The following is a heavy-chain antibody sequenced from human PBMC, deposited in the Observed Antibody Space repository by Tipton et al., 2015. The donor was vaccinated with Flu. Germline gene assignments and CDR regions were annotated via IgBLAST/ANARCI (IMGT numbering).Heavy chain of an antibody. V-gene: IGHV4-38-2*02. CDR3: ARARSMWELLFMDY. Sequence: TLSLTCTVSGYSISSGYYWGWIRQPPGTGLEWIGSIYHSGSTYYNPSLKSRVTISVDTSKNQFSLKLSSVTAADTAVYYCARARSMWELLFMDYWGQGTLVTVSS. D-gene: IGHD1-26*01. CDR1: GYSISSGYY. J-gene: IGHJ4*02. CDR2: IYHSGST.